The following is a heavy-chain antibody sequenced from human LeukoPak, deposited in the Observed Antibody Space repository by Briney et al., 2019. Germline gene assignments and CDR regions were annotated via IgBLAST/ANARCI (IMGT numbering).Heavy chain of an antibody. CDR3: AREGATTRPLDY. J-gene: IGHJ4*02. D-gene: IGHD4-17*01. V-gene: IGHV4-4*07. Sequence: SETLSLTCSVSGDSISSYYWTWMRQPAGKGLEWIGRIYTSGSTNYSPSLKSRVTMSVDTSKNQFFLNLTSVTAADTAAYYCAREGATTRPLDYWGQGTLVTVSS. CDR1: GDSISSYY. CDR2: IYTSGST.